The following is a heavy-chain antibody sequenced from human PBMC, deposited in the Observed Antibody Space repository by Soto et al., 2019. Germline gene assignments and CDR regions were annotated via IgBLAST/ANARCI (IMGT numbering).Heavy chain of an antibody. V-gene: IGHV3-11*01. CDR2: ISGTSNTI. D-gene: IGHD3-10*01. Sequence: QVRLVESGGGLVKPGGSLRLSCAASGFTFNDYYMSWIRQAPGKGLEWLSYISGTSNTIYYADSVKGRFTISRDNAKNSPYLQMNSLRAEDTAVYYCAREGNRFQHWGQGTLVTVSS. J-gene: IGHJ1*01. CDR3: AREGNRFQH. CDR1: GFTFNDYY.